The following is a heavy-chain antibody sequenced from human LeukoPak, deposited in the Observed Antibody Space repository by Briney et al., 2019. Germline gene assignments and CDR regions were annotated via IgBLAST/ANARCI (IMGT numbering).Heavy chain of an antibody. Sequence: GGSLRLSCAASGFTFSSYAMHWVRQAPGKGLEWVAVISYDGSNKYCADSVKGRFTISRDNSKSTLYLQMNSLRAEDTAVYYCASGDCSSTSCYNWGFDPWGQGTLVTVSS. D-gene: IGHD2-2*01. J-gene: IGHJ5*02. V-gene: IGHV3-30-3*01. CDR1: GFTFSSYA. CDR2: ISYDGSNK. CDR3: ASGDCSSTSCYNWGFDP.